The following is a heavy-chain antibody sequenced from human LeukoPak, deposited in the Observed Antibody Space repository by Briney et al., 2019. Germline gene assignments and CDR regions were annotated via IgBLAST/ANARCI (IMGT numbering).Heavy chain of an antibody. CDR3: ARDRYWELLVDY. CDR1: GFTFSSYD. J-gene: IGHJ4*02. Sequence: GGSLRLSCAASGFTFSSYDMHWVRQATGKGLEWVSAIGTAGDTYYPGSVKGRFTISRENAKNSLYLQMNSLRAGDTAVYYCARDRYWELLVDYWGQGTLVTVSS. V-gene: IGHV3-13*01. D-gene: IGHD1-26*01. CDR2: IGTAGDT.